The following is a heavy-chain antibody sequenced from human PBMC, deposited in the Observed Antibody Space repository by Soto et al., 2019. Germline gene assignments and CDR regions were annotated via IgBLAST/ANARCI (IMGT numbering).Heavy chain of an antibody. D-gene: IGHD3-10*01. CDR3: AKDDILWRGGNRFGGPMEG. Sequence: EVQLVESGGGLVKPGGSLRLSCAASGFTVSSKYMSWVRQAPGKGLEWVSLIQSGGTTYYADSVKGRFTISRDSSKNMLHLQMDSLGGEGTAGYYCAKDDILWRGGNRFGGPMEGWGKGTTVTVSS. CDR2: IQSGGTT. J-gene: IGHJ6*03. CDR1: GFTVSSKY. V-gene: IGHV3-66*01.